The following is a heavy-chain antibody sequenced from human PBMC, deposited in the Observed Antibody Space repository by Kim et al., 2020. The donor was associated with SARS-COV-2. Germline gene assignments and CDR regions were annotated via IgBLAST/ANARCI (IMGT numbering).Heavy chain of an antibody. CDR3: ARQGYYDSSGYPAPHFDY. V-gene: IGHV4-39*01. CDR1: GGSISSSSYY. CDR2: IYYSGST. D-gene: IGHD3-22*01. Sequence: SETLSLTCTVSGGSISSSSYYWGWIRQPPGKGLEWIGSIYYSGSTYYNPSLKSRVTISVDTSKNQFSLKLSSVTAADTAVYYCARQGYYDSSGYPAPHFDYWGQGTLVTVSS. J-gene: IGHJ4*02.